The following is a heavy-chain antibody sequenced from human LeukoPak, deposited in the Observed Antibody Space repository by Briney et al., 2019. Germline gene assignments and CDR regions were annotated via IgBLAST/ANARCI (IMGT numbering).Heavy chain of an antibody. V-gene: IGHV3-48*04. CDR3: ARGRAWELLGVDY. D-gene: IGHD1-26*01. J-gene: IGHJ4*02. CDR2: ISEGSRAI. Sequence: GGSLRLSCAASGFTFGTYPMNWVRQAPGKGLEWLSYISEGSRAIYYADSVKGRFTISRDNTQNSLYLQMSSLRAEDTAVYYCARGRAWELLGVDYWGQGTLVTVSS. CDR1: GFTFGTYP.